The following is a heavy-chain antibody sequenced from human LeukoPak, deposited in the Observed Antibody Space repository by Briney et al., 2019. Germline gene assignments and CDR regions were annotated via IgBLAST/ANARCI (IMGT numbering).Heavy chain of an antibody. CDR1: GFTLSSYA. CDR2: VSSSGRNT. CDR3: AKRDRPCSGDCSAPYYFDY. Sequence: GGSLRLSCAASGFTLSSYAMSWVRQAPGGGLEWVSSVSSSGRNTYYADSAKGRFTISRDNSENTVYLQMSSLRAEDTAVYYCAKRDRPCSGDCSAPYYFDYWGPGTLVTVSS. V-gene: IGHV3-23*01. D-gene: IGHD2-21*02. J-gene: IGHJ4*02.